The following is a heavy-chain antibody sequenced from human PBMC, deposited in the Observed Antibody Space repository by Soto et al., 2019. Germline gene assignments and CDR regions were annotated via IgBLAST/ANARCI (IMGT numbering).Heavy chain of an antibody. CDR1: GFTFNTAW. Sequence: PGGSLRLSCAAFGFTFNTAWMSWVRQAPGKGLEWVGRIKSKNDGETTDYAAPVKGRFFISRDDSENTLYLQMNSLKTEDTAMYYCATDVPSQGRGEFDYWGQGVLVTVS. CDR2: IKSKNDGETT. J-gene: IGHJ4*02. V-gene: IGHV3-15*07. CDR3: ATDVPSQGRGEFDY.